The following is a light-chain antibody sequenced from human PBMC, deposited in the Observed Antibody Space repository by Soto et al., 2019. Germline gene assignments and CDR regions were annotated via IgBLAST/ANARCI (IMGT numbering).Light chain of an antibody. CDR1: QGLSSP. V-gene: IGKV1-27*01. Sequence: EIPMTHSTSYLSASVGEGVSIXCRPSQGLSSPLGWYQQSPGEVPKLLIHRASSLQSGVTSRFSGSGCGKDFNITISSLQPEDVATYECQKYDNAPTFGPGTKVDIK. J-gene: IGKJ1*01. CDR2: RAS. CDR3: QKYDNAPT.